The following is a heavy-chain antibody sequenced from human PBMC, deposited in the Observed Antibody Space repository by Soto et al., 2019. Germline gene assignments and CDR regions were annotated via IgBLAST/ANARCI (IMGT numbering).Heavy chain of an antibody. CDR1: GGSVSSGSYY. CDR3: ARGESWFDP. J-gene: IGHJ5*02. CDR2: IYYSGST. Sequence: SETLSLTCTVSGGSVSSGSYYWSWIRQPPGKGLEWIGYIYYSGSTNYNPSLKSRVTISVDTSKNQFSLKLSSVTAADTAVYYCARGESWFDPWGQRTLVTVSS. V-gene: IGHV4-61*01.